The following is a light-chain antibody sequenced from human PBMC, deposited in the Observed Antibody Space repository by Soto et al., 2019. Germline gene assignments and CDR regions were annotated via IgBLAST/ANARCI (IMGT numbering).Light chain of an antibody. CDR3: SSYTNSRTLV. J-gene: IGLJ2*01. CDR2: DVS. V-gene: IGLV2-14*01. Sequence: QSALTQPASVSGSPGQSITISCTGTSRDVGAYSYVSWYQQHPGKAPKLMIYDVSDRPSGVSNRFSGSKSGNTASMTISGLQAEDEADYHCSSYTNSRTLVFGGGTKVTVL. CDR1: SRDVGAYSY.